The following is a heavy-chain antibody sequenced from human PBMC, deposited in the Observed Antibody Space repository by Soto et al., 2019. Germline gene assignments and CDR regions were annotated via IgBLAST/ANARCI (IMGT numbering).Heavy chain of an antibody. CDR3: ARLLGSSGPRALDY. D-gene: IGHD6-19*01. J-gene: IGHJ4*02. CDR1: GGSFSGYY. V-gene: IGHV4-34*01. CDR2: INHSGST. Sequence: SETLSLTCAVYGGSFSGYYWSWIRQPPGKGLEWIGEINHSGSTNYNPSLKIRVTISVDTSKNQFSLKLSSVTAADTAVYYCARLLGSSGPRALDYWGQGTLVT.